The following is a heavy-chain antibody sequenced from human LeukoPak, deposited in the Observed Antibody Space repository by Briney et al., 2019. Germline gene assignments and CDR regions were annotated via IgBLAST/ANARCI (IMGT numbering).Heavy chain of an antibody. D-gene: IGHD3-10*01. CDR3: ASRHDYYGSGSYYSDAFDI. Sequence: PSETLSLTCTVSGGSISGYYWSWIRQPPGKGLEWIGYIYYSGSTNYNPSLKSRVTISVDTSKNQFSLKLSSVTAADTAVYYCASRHDYYGSGSYYSDAFDIWGQGTMVTVSS. CDR1: GGSISGYY. CDR2: IYYSGST. V-gene: IGHV4-59*01. J-gene: IGHJ3*02.